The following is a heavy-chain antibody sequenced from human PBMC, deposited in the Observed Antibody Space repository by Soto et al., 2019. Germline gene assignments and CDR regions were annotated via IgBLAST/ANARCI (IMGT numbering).Heavy chain of an antibody. V-gene: IGHV3-21*04. J-gene: IGHJ6*02. D-gene: IGHD3-10*01. CDR3: AKDLFTRAPSFFPVGVNYYGMDV. CDR2: ISSSSSYI. CDR1: GFTFSSYS. Sequence: GGSLRLSCAASGFTFSSYSMNWVRQAPGKGLEWVSSISSSSSYIYYADSVRGRFTISGDRSKNTPYLQMSSLRAEDTALYYCAKDLFTRAPSFFPVGVNYYGMDVWGQGTTVTVSS.